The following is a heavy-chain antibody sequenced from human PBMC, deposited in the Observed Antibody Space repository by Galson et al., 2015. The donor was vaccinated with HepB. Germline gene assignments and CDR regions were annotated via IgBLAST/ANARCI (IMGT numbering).Heavy chain of an antibody. V-gene: IGHV3-30-3*01. CDR1: GFTFSSYA. Sequence: SLRLSCAASGFTFSSYAMHWVRQAPGKGLEWVAVISYDGSNKYYADSVKGRSTISRDNSKNTLYLQMNSLRAEDTAVYYCAREDESSGYYYDWGQGTLVTVSS. CDR2: ISYDGSNK. CDR3: AREDESSGYYYD. J-gene: IGHJ4*02. D-gene: IGHD3-22*01.